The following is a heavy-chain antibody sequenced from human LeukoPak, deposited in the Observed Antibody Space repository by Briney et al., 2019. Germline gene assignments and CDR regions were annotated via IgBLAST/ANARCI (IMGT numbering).Heavy chain of an antibody. D-gene: IGHD4-17*01. V-gene: IGHV4-59*01. CDR1: GGSISSYY. Sequence: SETLSLTCTVSGGSISSYYWSWIRQPPGKGLEWIGYIYYSGSTNHNPSLKSRVTISVDTSKNQFSLKLSSVTAADTAVYYCARLYYGDDSDAFDIWGQGTMVTVSS. CDR3: ARLYYGDDSDAFDI. J-gene: IGHJ3*02. CDR2: IYYSGST.